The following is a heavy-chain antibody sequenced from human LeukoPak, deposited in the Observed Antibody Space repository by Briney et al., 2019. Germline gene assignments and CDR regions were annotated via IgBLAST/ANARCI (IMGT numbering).Heavy chain of an antibody. CDR1: GGSFSGYY. CDR2: INHSGST. D-gene: IGHD3-22*01. Sequence: PSETLSLTCAVYGGSFSGYYWSWIRQPPGRGLERVGEINHSGSTNYNPSLKSRVTISVDTSKNQFSLKLSSVTAADTAVYYCARGTRGYYDSSGYYYGYWGQGTLVTVSS. V-gene: IGHV4-34*01. J-gene: IGHJ4*02. CDR3: ARGTRGYYDSSGYYYGY.